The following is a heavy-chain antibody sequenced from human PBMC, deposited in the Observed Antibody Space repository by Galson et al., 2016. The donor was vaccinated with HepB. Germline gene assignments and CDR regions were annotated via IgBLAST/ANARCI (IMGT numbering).Heavy chain of an antibody. J-gene: IGHJ3*01. D-gene: IGHD6-13*01. Sequence: QSGAEVKKPGESLKISCKGSGYSFSKYWIGWVLQMPGKGLEWMGIIYPGDSDTRYSPSFQGQVTISADKSISTAYLQWSSLKASDTAIYYCAREWGITEIYDAFDFWGQGTMVTVSS. V-gene: IGHV5-51*01. CDR2: IYPGDSDT. CDR1: GYSFSKYW. CDR3: AREWGITEIYDAFDF.